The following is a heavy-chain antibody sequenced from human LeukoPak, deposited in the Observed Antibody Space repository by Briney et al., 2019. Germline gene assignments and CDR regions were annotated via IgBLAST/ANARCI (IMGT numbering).Heavy chain of an antibody. CDR2: IYYSGCT. J-gene: IGHJ6*02. D-gene: IGHD6-13*01. V-gene: IGHV4-59*01. Sequence: PSETLSLTCTASGGSISSYYWSWIRQPPGEGLEWNGYIYYSGCTNYNPSLKSRVTISVDTSKNQFSLKLSSVTAADTAVYYCARGYGIRSYYYYGMDVWGQGTTVTVSS. CDR1: GGSISSYY. CDR3: ARGYGIRSYYYYGMDV.